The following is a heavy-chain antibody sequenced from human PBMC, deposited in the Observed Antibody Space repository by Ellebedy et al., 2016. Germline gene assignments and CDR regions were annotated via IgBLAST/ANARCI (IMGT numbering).Heavy chain of an antibody. CDR3: ARGPLLAFDY. D-gene: IGHD2-15*01. V-gene: IGHV4-59*12. Sequence: SETLSLXCTVSGGSISSYYWSWIRQPPGKGLEWIGYIYYSGSTNYNPSLKSRVTISVDTSKNQFSLKLSSVTAADTAVYYCARGPLLAFDYWGQGTLVTVSS. CDR1: GGSISSYY. J-gene: IGHJ4*02. CDR2: IYYSGST.